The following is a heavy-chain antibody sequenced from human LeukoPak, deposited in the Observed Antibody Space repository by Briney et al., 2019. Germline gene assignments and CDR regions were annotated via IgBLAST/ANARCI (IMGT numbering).Heavy chain of an antibody. CDR3: ARGHYGSGSYYNTRPYNWFDP. Sequence: PSETLSLTCAVYGGSFSGYYWSWIRQPPGKGLEWIGYIYYSGSTNYNPSLKSRVTISVDTSKNQFSLKLSSVTAADTAVYYCARGHYGSGSYYNTRPYNWFDPWGQGTLVTVSS. CDR1: GGSFSGYY. D-gene: IGHD3-10*01. J-gene: IGHJ5*02. CDR2: IYYSGST. V-gene: IGHV4-59*01.